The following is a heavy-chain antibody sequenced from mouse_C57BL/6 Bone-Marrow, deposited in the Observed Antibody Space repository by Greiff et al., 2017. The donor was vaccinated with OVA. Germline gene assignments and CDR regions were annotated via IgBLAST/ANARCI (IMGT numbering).Heavy chain of an antibody. CDR1: GYTFTSYW. J-gene: IGHJ1*03. CDR2: IDPNSGGT. CDR3: ERGANYCDGSSYVRYFDV. V-gene: IGHV1-72*01. D-gene: IGHD1-1*01. Sequence: QVQLQQPGAELVKPGASVKLSCKASGYTFTSYWMHWVKQRPGRGLEWIGRIDPNSGGTKYNEKFKSKATLTVDKPSSTAYMQLSSLTSEDSAVYACERGANYCDGSSYVRYFDVWGTGTTVTVSS.